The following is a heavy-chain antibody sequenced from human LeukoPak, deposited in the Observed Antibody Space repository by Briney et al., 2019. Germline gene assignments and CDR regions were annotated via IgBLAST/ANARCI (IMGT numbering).Heavy chain of an antibody. D-gene: IGHD2/OR15-2a*01. CDR2: ISSSSDYT. J-gene: IGHJ5*02. CDR3: ARGTEYGWLDP. CDR1: RFTFSSYS. Sequence: GGSLRLSCAASRFTFSSYSMNWVRQAPGKGLEWVSSISSSSDYTYYADSVKGRFTISRDNARNSLYLQMNSLRVEDTAVYYCARGTEYGWLDPWGQGTLVTVSS. V-gene: IGHV3-21*01.